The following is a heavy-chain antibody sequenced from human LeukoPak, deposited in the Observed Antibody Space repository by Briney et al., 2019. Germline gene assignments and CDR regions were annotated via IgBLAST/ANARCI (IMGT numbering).Heavy chain of an antibody. Sequence: GGSLRLSCAASGFTFRSYAMTWVRQTPGKGLESVSVITDDEDTYYADSVKSRFTISRDNSQNTVFLQMNSLRVEDTAVYYCAKVDYWSPENYFDSWGQGTLVTVSS. CDR3: AKVDYWSPENYFDS. CDR2: ITDDEDT. D-gene: IGHD1-1*01. V-gene: IGHV3-23*01. J-gene: IGHJ4*02. CDR1: GFTFRSYA.